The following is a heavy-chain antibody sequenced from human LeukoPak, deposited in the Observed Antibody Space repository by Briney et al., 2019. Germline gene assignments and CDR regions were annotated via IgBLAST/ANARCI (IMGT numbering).Heavy chain of an antibody. CDR3: ARHPHYNSSGYYYVLGDY. Sequence: ASVKVSCKASGYTFTSYYMRWVRQAPGQGLEWMGIINPSGGSTSYAQKFQGRVTMTRDTSTSTVYMELSSLRSEDTAVYYCARHPHYNSSGYYYVLGDYWGQGTLVTVSS. D-gene: IGHD3-22*01. J-gene: IGHJ4*02. CDR2: INPSGGST. V-gene: IGHV1-46*01. CDR1: GYTFTSYY.